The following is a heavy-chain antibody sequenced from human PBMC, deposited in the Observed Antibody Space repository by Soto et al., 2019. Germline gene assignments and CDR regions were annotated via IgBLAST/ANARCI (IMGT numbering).Heavy chain of an antibody. Sequence: LRLSCAASGFTFSDYYMSWIRQAPGKGLEWLSYISSSATYAIYADSVKGRFTLSRDNAKNSLYLQMNSLRAEDTAVYYCARNDSSGYLDSWGQGTLVTVSS. J-gene: IGHJ4*02. CDR1: GFTFSDYY. V-gene: IGHV3-11*06. CDR2: ISSSATYA. CDR3: ARNDSSGYLDS. D-gene: IGHD3-22*01.